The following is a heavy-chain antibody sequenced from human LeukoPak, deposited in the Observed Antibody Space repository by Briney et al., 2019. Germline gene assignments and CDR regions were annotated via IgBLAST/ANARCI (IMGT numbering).Heavy chain of an antibody. CDR3: AADRSSGWNGGYFDY. CDR1: GFTFTSSA. J-gene: IGHJ4*02. CDR2: IVVGSGNT. V-gene: IGHV1-58*01. D-gene: IGHD6-19*01. Sequence: TSVKVSCKASGFTFTSSAVQWVRQARGQRLEWIGWIVVGSGNTNYAQKFQERVTITRDMSTSTAYMELSSLRSEDTAVYYCAADRSSGWNGGYFDYWGQGTLVTVST.